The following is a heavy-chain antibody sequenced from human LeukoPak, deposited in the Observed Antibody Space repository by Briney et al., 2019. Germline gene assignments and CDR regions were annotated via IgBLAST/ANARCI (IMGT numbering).Heavy chain of an antibody. CDR1: GGSISSGSYY. CDR2: IYTSGST. Sequence: SQTLSLTCTVSGGSISSGSYYWSWIRQPAGKGLEWIVRIYTSGSTSYNPSLKSRVTISVDTSKNQFSLKLSSVTAADTAVYYCARMGIADDYWGQGTLVTVSA. V-gene: IGHV4-61*02. D-gene: IGHD6-13*01. J-gene: IGHJ4*02. CDR3: ARMGIADDY.